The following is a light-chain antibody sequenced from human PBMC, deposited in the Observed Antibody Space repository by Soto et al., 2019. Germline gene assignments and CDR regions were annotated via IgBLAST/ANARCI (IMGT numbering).Light chain of an antibody. V-gene: IGKV3-11*01. Sequence: EIVLTQSPATLSLSPGERATLSCRASQSVSSYLAWYQQKPGPAPRLLIYDASNRATGIPARFSGSGSGTDFTLTISRLAPEDFAVYYCQQYGNSPITFGQGTRLEIK. CDR3: QQYGNSPIT. CDR2: DAS. CDR1: QSVSSY. J-gene: IGKJ5*01.